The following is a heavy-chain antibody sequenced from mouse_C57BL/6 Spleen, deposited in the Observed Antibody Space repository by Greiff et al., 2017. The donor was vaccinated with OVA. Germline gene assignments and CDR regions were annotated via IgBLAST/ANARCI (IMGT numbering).Heavy chain of an antibody. CDR2: IYPSDSET. V-gene: IGHV1-61*01. Sequence: QVQLQQPGAELVRPGSSVKLSCKASGYTFTSYWMDWVKQRPGQGLEWIGNIYPSDSETHYNQKFKDKATLTVDKSSSTAYMQLSSLTSEDSAVYDCARGTTVVYFDYWGQGTTLTVSS. CDR1: GYTFTSYW. D-gene: IGHD1-1*01. CDR3: ARGTTVVYFDY. J-gene: IGHJ2*01.